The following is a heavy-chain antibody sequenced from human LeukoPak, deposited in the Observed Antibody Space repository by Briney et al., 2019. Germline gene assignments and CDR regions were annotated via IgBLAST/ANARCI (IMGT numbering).Heavy chain of an antibody. D-gene: IGHD1-26*01. CDR1: GFTFSSYS. V-gene: IGHV3-21*01. CDR2: ISSSSSYI. CDR3: ARATYSGSFYPGA. J-gene: IGHJ5*02. Sequence: TPGGSLRLSCAASGFTFSSYSMNWVRQAPGKGLEWVSSISSSSSYIYYADSVKGRFTISRDNAKNSLYLQMNSLRAEDTAVYYCARATYSGSFYPGAWGQGTLVTASS.